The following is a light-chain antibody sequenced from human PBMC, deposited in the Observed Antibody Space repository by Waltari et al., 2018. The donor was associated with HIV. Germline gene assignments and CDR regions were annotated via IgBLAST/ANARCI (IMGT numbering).Light chain of an antibody. Sequence: QSALTQPASVSGSPGQSITISCNGTTTDIGGYTYVSWYQRHPDKAPKLIIFGVSTRPSGISSRCSGSKSGNTASLTISGLQAEDEADYYCCSYTKLTTHYVLFGGGTKLTVL. CDR1: TTDIGGYTY. J-gene: IGLJ2*01. V-gene: IGLV2-14*03. CDR3: CSYTKLTTHYVL. CDR2: GVS.